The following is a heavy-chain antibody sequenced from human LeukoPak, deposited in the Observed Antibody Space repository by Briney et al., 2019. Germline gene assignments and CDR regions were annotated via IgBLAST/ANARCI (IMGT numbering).Heavy chain of an antibody. J-gene: IGHJ5*02. CDR3: ARGDWFDP. Sequence: SETLSLTCSVSGASMTNHYWSWIRQPPGKGLEWIGEINHSGSTNYNPSLKSRVTISVDTSKNQFSLKLSSVTAADTAVYYCARGDWFDPWGQGTLVTVSS. V-gene: IGHV4-34*01. CDR2: INHSGST. CDR1: GASMTNHY.